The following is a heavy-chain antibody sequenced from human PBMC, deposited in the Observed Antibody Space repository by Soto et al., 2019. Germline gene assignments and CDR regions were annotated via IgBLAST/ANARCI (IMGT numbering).Heavy chain of an antibody. J-gene: IGHJ6*02. CDR2: IYYSGST. CDR1: GGSISSSSYY. D-gene: IGHD3-3*01. Sequence: SETLSLTCTVSGGSISSSSYYWGWIRQPPGKGLEWIGSIYYSGSTYYNPSLKSRVTISVDTSKNQFSLKLSSVTAADTAVYYCARQAHYDFWSGYYILDYYYGMDVWGQGTTVTVSS. V-gene: IGHV4-39*01. CDR3: ARQAHYDFWSGYYILDYYYGMDV.